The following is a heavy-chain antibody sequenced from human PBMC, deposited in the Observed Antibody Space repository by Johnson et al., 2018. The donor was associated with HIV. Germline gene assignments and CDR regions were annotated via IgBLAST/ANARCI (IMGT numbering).Heavy chain of an antibody. D-gene: IGHD3-22*01. CDR1: GFTVSSNY. J-gene: IGHJ3*02. CDR2: IYSGGST. V-gene: IGHV3-66*01. Sequence: VQLVESGGGLVQPGGSLRLSCAASGFTVSSNYMSWVRQAPGKGLEWVSVIYSGGSTYYADSVKGRFTISRDNSKNTLSLQMNSLRAEDTAVYYCSASVYYYDSSGYFAFDIWGQGTMVTGSS. CDR3: SASVYYYDSSGYFAFDI.